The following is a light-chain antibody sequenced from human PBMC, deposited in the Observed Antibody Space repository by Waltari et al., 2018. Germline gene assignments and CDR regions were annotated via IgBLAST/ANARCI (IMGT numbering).Light chain of an antibody. Sequence: DIVMTQSPLSLPVPPGEPASISCKSSQSLLHSNGYNYLGWYLQKPGQSPQLLIYLGSNRASGVPDRFSGSGSGTDFTLKISRLEAEDVGVYFCMHSLQTPWTFGQGP. CDR2: LGS. V-gene: IGKV2-28*01. CDR1: QSLLHSNGYNY. CDR3: MHSLQTPWT. J-gene: IGKJ1*01.